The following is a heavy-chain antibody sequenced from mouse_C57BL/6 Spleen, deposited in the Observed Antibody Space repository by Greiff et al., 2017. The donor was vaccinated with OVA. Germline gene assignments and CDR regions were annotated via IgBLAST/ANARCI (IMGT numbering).Heavy chain of an antibody. D-gene: IGHD1-1*01. CDR3: ARSEGYGSGYFDY. Sequence: VQLQQSGPVLVKPGASVKMSCKASGYTFTDYYMNWVKQSPGKSLEWIGVINPYNGGTSYNQKFKGKATLTVDKSSSTAYMELNSLTSEDSAVYYCARSEGYGSGYFDYWGQGTTLTVSS. V-gene: IGHV1-19*01. CDR1: GYTFTDYY. J-gene: IGHJ2*01. CDR2: INPYNGGT.